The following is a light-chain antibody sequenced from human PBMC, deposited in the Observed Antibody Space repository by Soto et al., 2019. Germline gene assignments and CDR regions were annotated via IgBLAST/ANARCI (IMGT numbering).Light chain of an antibody. CDR3: QHADSFPIT. V-gene: IGKV1-12*01. CDR2: AAF. CDR1: EDINSR. J-gene: IGKJ5*01. Sequence: DIQMTQSPSSVSASVGDRVTISCRASEDINSRLDWYQQKPGNAPKLLIYAAFILQRGVPSRFSGYCAGTYSTLSISSLQPENSATYYCQHADSFPITFGQGTRLEIK.